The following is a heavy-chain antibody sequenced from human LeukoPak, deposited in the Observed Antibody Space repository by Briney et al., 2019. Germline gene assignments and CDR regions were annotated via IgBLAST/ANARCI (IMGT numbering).Heavy chain of an antibody. J-gene: IGHJ4*02. CDR3: AAGDSSGYPRI. V-gene: IGHV4-34*01. D-gene: IGHD3-22*01. CDR1: GGSFSGYY. CDR2: INHSGST. Sequence: SETLSLTCAVYGGSFSGYYWSWIRQPPGKGLEWIGEINHSGSTNYNPSLKSRVTISVDTSKNQFSLKLSSVTAADTAVYYCAAGDSSGYPRIWGQGTLVTVSS.